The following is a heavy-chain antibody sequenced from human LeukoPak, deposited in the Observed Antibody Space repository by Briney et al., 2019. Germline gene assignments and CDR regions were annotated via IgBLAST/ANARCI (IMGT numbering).Heavy chain of an antibody. CDR2: ITSSSSYI. CDR1: GFTFNKYT. CDR3: ARDGDTVLTRGYYYYMDV. D-gene: IGHD4-23*01. V-gene: IGHV3-21*01. J-gene: IGHJ6*03. Sequence: GGSLRLSCAASGFTFNKYTMNWVRQAPGKGLEWVSSITSSSSYIYYADSVKGRFTISRDNAKKSLSLQMNSLRAEDTAVYYCARDGDTVLTRGYYYYMDVWGKGTTLTVSS.